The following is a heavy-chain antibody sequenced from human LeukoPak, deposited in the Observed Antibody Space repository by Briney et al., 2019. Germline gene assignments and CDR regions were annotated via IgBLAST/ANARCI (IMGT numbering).Heavy chain of an antibody. CDR3: ARYKGATAFDY. CDR1: GGSISSYY. V-gene: IGHV4-59*01. CDR2: IYYSGST. J-gene: IGHJ4*02. D-gene: IGHD1-26*01. Sequence: PSETLSLTCPVSGGSISSYYWSWIRQPPGKGLEWIGYIYYSGSTNYNPSLKSRVTISVDTSKNQFSLKLSSVTAADTAVYYCARYKGATAFDYWGQGTLVTVSS.